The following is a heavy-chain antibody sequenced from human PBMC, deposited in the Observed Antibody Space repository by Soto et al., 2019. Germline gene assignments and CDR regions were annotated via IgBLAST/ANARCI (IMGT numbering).Heavy chain of an antibody. CDR3: ARGVDTAMPGNYYFDY. Sequence: PSETLSLTCTVSGGSISIGGYYWSWIRQHPGKGLEWIGYIYYSGSTYYNPSLKSRATISVDTSKNQFSLKLSSVTAADTAVYYCARGVDTAMPGNYYFDYWGQGTLVTVSS. V-gene: IGHV4-31*03. CDR1: GGSISIGGYY. D-gene: IGHD5-18*01. J-gene: IGHJ4*02. CDR2: IYYSGST.